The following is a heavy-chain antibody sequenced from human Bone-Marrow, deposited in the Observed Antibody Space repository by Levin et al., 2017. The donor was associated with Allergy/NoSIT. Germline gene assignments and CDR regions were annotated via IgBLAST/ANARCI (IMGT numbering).Heavy chain of an antibody. CDR3: AKTNYGDYYTPYNWFDP. CDR1: GFTFSSYA. V-gene: IGHV3-23*01. J-gene: IGHJ5*02. Sequence: GGSLRLSCAASGFTFSSYAMSWVRQAPGKGLEWVSAISGSGGSTYYADSVKGRFTISRDNSKNTLYLQMNSLRAEDTAVYYCAKTNYGDYYTPYNWFDPWGQGTLVTVSS. CDR2: ISGSGGST. D-gene: IGHD4-17*01.